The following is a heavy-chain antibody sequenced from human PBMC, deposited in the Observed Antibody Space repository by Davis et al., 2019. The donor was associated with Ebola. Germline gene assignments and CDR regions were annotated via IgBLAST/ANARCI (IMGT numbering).Heavy chain of an antibody. J-gene: IGHJ4*02. V-gene: IGHV3-7*03. CDR3: AKDIQGGSSYLDY. CDR2: IKQDGSEK. D-gene: IGHD3-16*01. Sequence: GESLKISCAASGFTFSSYWMSWVRQAPGKGLEWVVNIKQDGSEKYYVDSVKGRFTISRDNAKNSLYLQMNSLRVEDTAIYYCAKDIQGGSSYLDYWGQGTQVTVSS. CDR1: GFTFSSYW.